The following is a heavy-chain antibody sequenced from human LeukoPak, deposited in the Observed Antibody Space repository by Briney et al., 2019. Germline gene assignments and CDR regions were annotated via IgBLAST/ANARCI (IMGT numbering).Heavy chain of an antibody. V-gene: IGHV3-48*03. CDR2: ISSTGFTL. D-gene: IGHD3-3*01. J-gene: IGHJ4*02. CDR3: ASPPRNFWY. CDR1: GFTFSSHE. Sequence: GGSLRLSCAPSGFTFSSHEMNWVRQAPGKGLEWVSSISSTGFTLNYADSVTGRFTISRDNAKNSLYLQMNSLRAEDTAVYYCASPPRNFWYWGEGTLVTVSS.